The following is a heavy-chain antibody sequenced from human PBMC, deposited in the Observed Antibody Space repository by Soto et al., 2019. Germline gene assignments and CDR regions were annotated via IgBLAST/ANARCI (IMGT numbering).Heavy chain of an antibody. Sequence: ASVKVSCKASGYTFTSYGISWVRQAPGQGLEWMGWISAYNGNTNYAQELQGRVTMTTDTSTSTAYMELRSLRSDDTEVYYCARLVVPAAIVNARPYYYYGMAVWGQGTTVTVSS. D-gene: IGHD2-2*02. CDR1: GYTFTSYG. CDR2: ISAYNGNT. CDR3: ARLVVPAAIVNARPYYYYGMAV. J-gene: IGHJ6*02. V-gene: IGHV1-18*04.